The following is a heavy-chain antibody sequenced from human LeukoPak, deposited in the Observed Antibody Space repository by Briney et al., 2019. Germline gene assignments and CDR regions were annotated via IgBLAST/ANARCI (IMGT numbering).Heavy chain of an antibody. D-gene: IGHD1-26*01. CDR3: AKTAGWELLHYFQH. J-gene: IGHJ1*01. CDR1: GFTFDDYA. CDR2: ISWNSGSI. V-gene: IGHV3-9*01. Sequence: PGRSLRLSCAASGFTFDDYAMHWVRQAPGKGLEWVSGISWNSGSIGYADSVKGRFTISRDNAKNSLYLQMNSLRAEDTALYYCAKTAGWELLHYFQHWGQGTLVTVSS.